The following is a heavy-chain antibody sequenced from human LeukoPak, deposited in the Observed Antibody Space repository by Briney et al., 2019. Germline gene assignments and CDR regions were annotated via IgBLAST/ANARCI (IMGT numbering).Heavy chain of an antibody. J-gene: IGHJ6*03. D-gene: IGHD5-12*01. CDR1: GGSISSGSYY. CDR2: IYTSGST. V-gene: IGHV4-61*02. CDR3: ASGYVLNYFYYMDV. Sequence: SETLSLTCTVSGGSISSGSYYWSWIRQPAGKGLEWIGRIYTSGSTNFNPSLKSRVTISVDTSKNQFSLKLSSVTAADTAVYYCASGYVLNYFYYMDVWGKGTTVTISS.